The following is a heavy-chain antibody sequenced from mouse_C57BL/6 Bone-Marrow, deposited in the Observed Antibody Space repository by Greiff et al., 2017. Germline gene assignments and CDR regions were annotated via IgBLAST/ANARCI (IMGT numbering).Heavy chain of an antibody. V-gene: IGHV8-12*01. Sequence: QVTLKESGPGILQSSQTLSLTCSFSGFSLSTSGMGVSWIRQPSGKGLEWLAHIYWDDDKRYNPSLKSRLTSSKDTSRNQVFLKITSVDTADTATYYCARRRGYGWFAYWGQGTLVTVSA. CDR1: GFSLSTSGMG. D-gene: IGHD2-2*01. CDR2: IYWDDDK. J-gene: IGHJ3*01. CDR3: ARRRGYGWFAY.